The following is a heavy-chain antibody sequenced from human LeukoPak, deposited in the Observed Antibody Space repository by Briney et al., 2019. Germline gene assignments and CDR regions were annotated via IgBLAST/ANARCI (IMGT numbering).Heavy chain of an antibody. Sequence: NRGESLKISCKGSGYSFTSYWIGWVRQMPGKGLAWMGIIYPGDSDTRYSPSFQGQVTISADKSISTAYLQWSSLKASDTATYHCARTYCSGGSCYSDDNYYYYYGMDVWGQGTTVTVSS. J-gene: IGHJ6*02. CDR1: GYSFTSYW. D-gene: IGHD2-15*01. V-gene: IGHV5-51*01. CDR3: ARTYCSGGSCYSDDNYYYYYGMDV. CDR2: IYPGDSDT.